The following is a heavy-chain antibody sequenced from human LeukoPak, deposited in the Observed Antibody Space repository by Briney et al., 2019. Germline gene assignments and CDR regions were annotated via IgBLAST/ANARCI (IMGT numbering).Heavy chain of an antibody. D-gene: IGHD6-19*01. J-gene: IGHJ6*02. CDR2: ISGSGGST. Sequence: PGGSLRLSCAASGFTFSSYAMSWVRQAPGKGLEWVSAISGSGGSTYYADSVKGRFTISRDNSKNTLYLQMNSLRAEDTAVYYCAKAKIAMATYYYYGMDVWGQGTTVTVSS. CDR1: GFTFSSYA. CDR3: AKAKIAMATYYYYGMDV. V-gene: IGHV3-23*01.